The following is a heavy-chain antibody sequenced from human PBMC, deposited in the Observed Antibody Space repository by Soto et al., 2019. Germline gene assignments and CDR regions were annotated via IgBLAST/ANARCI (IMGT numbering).Heavy chain of an antibody. CDR2: ISSNSDTI. Sequence: EVQLVESGGGLVQPGRSLRLSCVASGFTADDYAMHWVRQAPGKGLEWVSGISSNSDTIDYADSVKGRFTISRDNAKNSLVLKMNSLRPEDTALYYCAKDMKWGGMTTIHYFASWGQGTLVTVSS. CDR3: AKDMKWGGMTTIHYFAS. CDR1: GFTADDYA. V-gene: IGHV3-9*02. D-gene: IGHD4-17*01. J-gene: IGHJ4*02.